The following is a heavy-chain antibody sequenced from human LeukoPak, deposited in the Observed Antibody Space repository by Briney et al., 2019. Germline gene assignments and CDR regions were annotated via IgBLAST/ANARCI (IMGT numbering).Heavy chain of an antibody. D-gene: IGHD2-21*01. CDR1: GGSFSGYY. V-gene: IGHV4-34*01. CDR2: INHSGST. Sequence: SETLSLTCAVYGGSFSGYYWSWIRQPPGKGLEWIGEINHSGSTNYNPSLKSRVTISVDTSKNQFSLKLSSVTAADTAVYYCARGISDTYCSSYWGQGTLVTVSS. J-gene: IGHJ4*02. CDR3: ARGISDTYCSSY.